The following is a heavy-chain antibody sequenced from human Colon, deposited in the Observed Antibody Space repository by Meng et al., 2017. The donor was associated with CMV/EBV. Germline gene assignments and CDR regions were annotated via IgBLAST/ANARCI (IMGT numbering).Heavy chain of an antibody. CDR1: GFTFSSYW. V-gene: IGHV4-59*12. J-gene: IGHJ4*02. D-gene: IGHD6-13*01. CDR3: ARDDSSTWHRNFDL. Sequence: GSLRLSCAASGFTFSSYWMSWVRQAPGKGLEWIGYIYYSGSTNHNPSLKSRVTVSLDKTKNQVSLRLTSVTAADTAVYYCARDDSSTWHRNFDLWGQGMLVTVSS. CDR2: IYYSGST.